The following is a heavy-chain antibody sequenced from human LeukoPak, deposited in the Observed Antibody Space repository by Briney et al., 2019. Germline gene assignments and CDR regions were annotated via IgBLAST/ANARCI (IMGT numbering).Heavy chain of an antibody. J-gene: IGHJ4*02. CDR2: IIPIFGTA. CDR1: GGTFSSYA. Sequence: GASVKVSCTASGGTFSSYAISWVRQAPGQGLEWMGGIIPIFGTANYAQKFQGRVTITADESTSTAYMELSSLRSEDTAVYYCARDRDDYGDYYCYWGQGTLVTVSS. V-gene: IGHV1-69*13. CDR3: ARDRDDYGDYYCY. D-gene: IGHD4-17*01.